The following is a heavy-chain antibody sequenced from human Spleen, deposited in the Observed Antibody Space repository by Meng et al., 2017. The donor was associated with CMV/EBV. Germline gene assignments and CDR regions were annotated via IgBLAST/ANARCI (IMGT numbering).Heavy chain of an antibody. Sequence: ASVKVSCKASGYRFSDYGISWVRQAPGQRPEWLGWISAYSGDTKYAERFQGRVSVTTDTSTSTAYMELRSLISDDTAVYYCARSPRTISNNWFDPWGQGTLVTVSS. V-gene: IGHV1-18*01. CDR3: ARSPRTISNNWFDP. CDR2: ISAYSGDT. CDR1: GYRFSDYG. D-gene: IGHD3-3*01. J-gene: IGHJ5*02.